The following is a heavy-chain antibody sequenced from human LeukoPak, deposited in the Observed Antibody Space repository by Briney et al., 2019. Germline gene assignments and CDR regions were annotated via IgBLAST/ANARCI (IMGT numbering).Heavy chain of an antibody. J-gene: IGHJ4*02. CDR1: GFTFSSYA. V-gene: IGHV3-30-3*01. D-gene: IGHD3-9*01. CDR2: ISYDGSNK. CDR3: ARGGVEWLLTGWPFDY. Sequence: GRSLRLSCAASGFTFSSYAMHWVRQAPGKGLEWVAVISYDGSNKYYADSVKGRFTISRDNSKNTLYLQMNSLRAEDTAVYYCARGGVEWLLTGWPFDYWGQGTLVTVSS.